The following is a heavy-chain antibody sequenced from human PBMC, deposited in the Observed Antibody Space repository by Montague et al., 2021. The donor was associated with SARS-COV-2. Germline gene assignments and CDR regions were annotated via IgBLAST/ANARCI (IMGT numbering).Heavy chain of an antibody. D-gene: IGHD3-22*01. V-gene: IGHV4-39*01. CDR3: ARPSYYYDSSGTEAFDI. Sequence: SETLSLTCTVSGGSISSSSYYWGWIRQPPGKGLEWIGSLYYSGSTYYTPSLKSRVTISVDTSKNQFSLKLSSAAAADTAVYYCARPSYYYDSSGTEAFDIWGQGTMVTVSS. CDR1: GGSISSSSYY. CDR2: LYYSGST. J-gene: IGHJ3*02.